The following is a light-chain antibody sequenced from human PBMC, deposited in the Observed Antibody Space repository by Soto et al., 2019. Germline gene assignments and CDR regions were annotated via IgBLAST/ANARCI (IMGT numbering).Light chain of an antibody. J-gene: IGKJ4*01. CDR3: QQYGSSPPIT. Sequence: EIVLTQFPGTLSLSPGERPTLSCRASQSVDNNYLSWYQQRPGQAPRLLIYGSSYRATGIPDRFSGSGSGTDFSLTISRLEPEDFAVYYCQQYGSSPPITFGGGTKVDIK. CDR2: GSS. V-gene: IGKV3-20*01. CDR1: QSVDNNY.